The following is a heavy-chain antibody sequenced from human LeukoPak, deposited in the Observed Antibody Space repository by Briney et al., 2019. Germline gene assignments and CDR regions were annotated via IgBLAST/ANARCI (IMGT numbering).Heavy chain of an antibody. V-gene: IGHV1-8*03. CDR1: GYTFTSYD. Sequence: EASVKVSCKASGYTFTSYDINWVRQATGQGLEWMGWMNPNSGNTGYAQKFQGRVTITRNTSISTAYMELSSLRSEDTAVYYCARGGYQLPYMDVWGKGTTVTVSS. CDR3: ARGGYQLPYMDV. D-gene: IGHD2-2*01. CDR2: MNPNSGNT. J-gene: IGHJ6*03.